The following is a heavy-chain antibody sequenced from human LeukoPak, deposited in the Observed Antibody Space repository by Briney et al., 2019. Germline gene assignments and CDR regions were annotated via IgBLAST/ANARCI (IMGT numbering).Heavy chain of an antibody. V-gene: IGHV3-23*01. Sequence: GGSLRFSCEASGFTFSSYAMTWVRHAQGKGLEWVSTISGSGGYTYYTDSVQGRFTISRDYSKNTLYLKMNSLRAEDTAVYYCAKDGQPSTRSYLCTNGICYEDYWGQGTLITVSS. CDR3: AKDGQPSTRSYLCTNGICYEDY. CDR2: ISGSGGYT. CDR1: GFTFSSYA. D-gene: IGHD2-8*01. J-gene: IGHJ4*02.